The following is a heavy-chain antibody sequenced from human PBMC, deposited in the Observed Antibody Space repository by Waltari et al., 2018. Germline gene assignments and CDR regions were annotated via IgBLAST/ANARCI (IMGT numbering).Heavy chain of an antibody. V-gene: IGHV3-30*03. CDR1: GFTFRSYG. Sequence: QVQLVESGGGVVQPGRSLRLSCAASGFTFRSYGMHWVRQAPGKGLEWVAVISYDGSNKYYADSVKGRFTISRDNSKNTLYLQMNSLRAEDTAVYYCARGWSTDVWGKGTTVTVSS. CDR3: ARGWSTDV. J-gene: IGHJ6*04. CDR2: ISYDGSNK. D-gene: IGHD1-26*01.